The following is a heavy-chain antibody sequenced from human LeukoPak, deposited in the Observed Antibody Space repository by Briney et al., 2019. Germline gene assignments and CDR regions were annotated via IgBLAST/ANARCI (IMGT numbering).Heavy chain of an antibody. CDR2: IYTSGST. CDR3: ARGRTTYGSGSYRSDY. V-gene: IGHV4-59*10. Sequence: PSETLSLTCAVYGGSSTGYYWSWIRQPAGKGLEWIGRIYTSGSTNYNPSLKSRVTISVDTSKNQFSLKLSSVTAADTAVYYCARGRTTYGSGSYRSDYWGQGTLVTVSS. CDR1: GGSSTGYY. D-gene: IGHD3-10*01. J-gene: IGHJ4*02.